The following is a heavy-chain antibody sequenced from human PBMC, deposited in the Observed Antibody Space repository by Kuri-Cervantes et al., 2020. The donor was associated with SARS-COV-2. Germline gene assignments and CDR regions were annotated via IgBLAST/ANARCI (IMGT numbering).Heavy chain of an antibody. CDR3: ADLTGDRVGQ. CDR1: GFTFSSYG. CDR2: IRYDGSNK. Sequence: GGSLRLSCAASGFTFSSYGMHWVRQAPGKGLEWVAFIRYDGSNKYYADSVKGRFTISRDNAKNSLYLHMNNLRPEDTAVYYCADLTGDRVGQWGQGTQVTVSS. J-gene: IGHJ4*02. D-gene: IGHD7-27*01. V-gene: IGHV3-30*02.